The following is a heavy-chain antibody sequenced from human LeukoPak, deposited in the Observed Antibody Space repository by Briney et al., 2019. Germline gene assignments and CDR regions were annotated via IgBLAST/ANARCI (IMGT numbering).Heavy chain of an antibody. CDR3: AKGPDITIFGVVIIPLDGMDV. D-gene: IGHD3-3*01. J-gene: IGHJ6*02. V-gene: IGHV3-23*01. CDR1: GFTFSSYA. CDR2: ISGSGGST. Sequence: GGSLRLSCAASGFTFSSYAMIWVRQAPGKGLEWVSAISGSGGSTYYADSVKGRLTISRDKSKNTLYLQMNSLRAEDTAVYYCAKGPDITIFGVVIIPLDGMDVGGQGTTVTVSS.